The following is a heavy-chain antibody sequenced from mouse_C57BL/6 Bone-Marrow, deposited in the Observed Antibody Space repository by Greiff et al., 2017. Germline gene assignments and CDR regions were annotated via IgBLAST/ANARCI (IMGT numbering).Heavy chain of an antibody. CDR2: IDPANGNT. Sequence: EVQLVESVAELVRPGASVKLSCTASGFNIKNTYMHWVKQRPEQGLEWIGRIDPANGNTKYAPKFQGKATITADTSSNTAYLQLSSLSSEDTAIXCSASGSNYVAWLAYWGQGTLVTVSA. CDR1: GFNIKNTY. CDR3: ASGSNYVAWLAY. J-gene: IGHJ3*01. V-gene: IGHV14-3*01. D-gene: IGHD2-5*01.